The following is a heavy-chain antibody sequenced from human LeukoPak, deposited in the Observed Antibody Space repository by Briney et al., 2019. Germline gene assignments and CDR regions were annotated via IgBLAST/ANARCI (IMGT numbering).Heavy chain of an antibody. V-gene: IGHV6-1*01. CDR2: TYYRSKWYN. CDR1: GDSVSSNSAA. Sequence: SQTLSLTCAISGDSVSSNSAAWNWIRQSPSRGLEWLGRTYYRSKWYNDYAVSVKSRITINPDTSKNQFSLQLNSVTPEDTAVYYCARDESIAIVVVNQMNWFDPWGQGTLVTVSS. J-gene: IGHJ5*02. D-gene: IGHD3-22*01. CDR3: ARDESIAIVVVNQMNWFDP.